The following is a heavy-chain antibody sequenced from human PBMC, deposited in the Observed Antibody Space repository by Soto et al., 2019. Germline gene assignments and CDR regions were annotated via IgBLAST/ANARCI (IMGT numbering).Heavy chain of an antibody. CDR2: IIPIFGTA. D-gene: IGHD3-3*01. CDR1: GGTFSSYA. Sequence: VASVKVSCKASGGTFSSYAISWVRQAPGQGLEWMGGIIPIFGTANYARKFQGRVTITADKSTSTAYMELSSLRSEDTAVYYCARAGSDFWSGYYTTGYYYYGMDVWGQGTTVTVSS. CDR3: ARAGSDFWSGYYTTGYYYYGMDV. J-gene: IGHJ6*02. V-gene: IGHV1-69*06.